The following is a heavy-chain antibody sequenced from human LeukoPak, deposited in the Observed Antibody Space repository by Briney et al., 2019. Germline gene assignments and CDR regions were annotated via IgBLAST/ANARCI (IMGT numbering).Heavy chain of an antibody. V-gene: IGHV3-30-3*01. Sequence: PGRSLRLSCAASGFTFSSYAMHWVRQAAGKGLEWVAVISHDGSNKYYADSVKGRFTISRDNSKNTLYLQMNSLRAEDTAVYYCARRLALDYWGQGTLVTVSS. CDR3: ARRLALDY. CDR2: ISHDGSNK. D-gene: IGHD6-25*01. J-gene: IGHJ4*02. CDR1: GFTFSSYA.